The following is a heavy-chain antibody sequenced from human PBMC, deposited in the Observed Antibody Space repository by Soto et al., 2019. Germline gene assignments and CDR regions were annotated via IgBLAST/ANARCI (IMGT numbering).Heavy chain of an antibody. J-gene: IGHJ3*02. CDR1: GDSISAYY. CDR2: TYYSGSA. CDR3: ARVKSGITFDDFDI. V-gene: IGHV4-59*08. Sequence: PSETLSLTCTVSGDSISAYYWSWIRQPPGKGLEWIGDTYYSGSANYNPSLKSRVTLSVDTSKNQFSLQLSSVTAADTFVYYCARVKSGITFDDFDIWGQDTMVTISS.